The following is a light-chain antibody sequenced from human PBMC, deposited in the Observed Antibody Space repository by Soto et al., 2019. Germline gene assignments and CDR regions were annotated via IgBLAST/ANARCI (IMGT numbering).Light chain of an antibody. CDR2: AAS. V-gene: IGKV1-9*01. CDR3: QQLNTYPPYT. Sequence: IQLTQSPSSLSASVGDRVTITCRASQGISIYLAWSQQKPGKAPKLLLYAASTLQSGVPSSFSGSGSGTDFNLTISSLQPDDFATYYGQQLNTYPPYTFGHGTKVDSK. CDR1: QGISIY. J-gene: IGKJ3*01.